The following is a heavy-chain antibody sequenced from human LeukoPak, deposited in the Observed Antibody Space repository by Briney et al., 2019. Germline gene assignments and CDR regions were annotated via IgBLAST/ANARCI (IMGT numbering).Heavy chain of an antibody. CDR1: GFTFSSYG. J-gene: IGHJ4*02. CDR2: IRYDGSNK. Sequence: GGSLRLSCAASGFTFSSYGMHWVRQAPGKGLEWVAFIRYDGSNKYYADSVKGRFTISRDNSKNTLYLQMNSLRAEDTAVYYCARDRGYYGSGSPYPPVPYYWGQGTLVTVSS. D-gene: IGHD3-10*01. V-gene: IGHV3-30*02. CDR3: ARDRGYYGSGSPYPPVPYY.